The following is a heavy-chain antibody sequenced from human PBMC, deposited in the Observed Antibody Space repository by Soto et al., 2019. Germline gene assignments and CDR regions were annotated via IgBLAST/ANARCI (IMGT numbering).Heavy chain of an antibody. CDR1: GFTFSSYA. V-gene: IGHV3-64D*08. CDR2: ISSNGGST. Sequence: GGSLRLSCSASGFTFSSYAMHWVRQAPGKGLEYVSAISSNGGSTYYADSVKGRFTISRDNSKNTLYLQMSSLRAEDTAVYYCVKVTRVGAKVPPFDYWGQGTLVTVSS. D-gene: IGHD1-26*01. CDR3: VKVTRVGAKVPPFDY. J-gene: IGHJ4*02.